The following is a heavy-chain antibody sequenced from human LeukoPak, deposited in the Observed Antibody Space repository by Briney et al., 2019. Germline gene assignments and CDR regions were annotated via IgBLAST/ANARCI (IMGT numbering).Heavy chain of an antibody. CDR3: ARSDFWSGSYYYMDV. CDR2: IIPNFGTA. CDR1: GGTFSSYA. Sequence: GASVKVSCKASGGTFSSYAISWVRRAPGQGLEWMGGIIPNFGTANYAQKFQGRVTITTDESTSTAYMELSSLRSEDTAVYYCARSDFWSGSYYYMDVWGKGTTVTVSS. D-gene: IGHD3-3*01. J-gene: IGHJ6*03. V-gene: IGHV1-69*05.